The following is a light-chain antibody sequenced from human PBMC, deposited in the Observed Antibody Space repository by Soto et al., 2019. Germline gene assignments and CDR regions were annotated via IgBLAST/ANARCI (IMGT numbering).Light chain of an antibody. V-gene: IGKV1-33*01. CDR1: QDISHF. J-gene: IGKJ1*01. CDR2: DAS. Sequence: DIQMTQSPSSLSASVGDRVTITCQASQDISHFLNWYEQKPGKAPTLVIYDASNLKTGVTSRFSGSASGTHFTFIISSLQPEDTAKYYYQQYLDLPVFGRGTKVDTK. CDR3: QQYLDLPV.